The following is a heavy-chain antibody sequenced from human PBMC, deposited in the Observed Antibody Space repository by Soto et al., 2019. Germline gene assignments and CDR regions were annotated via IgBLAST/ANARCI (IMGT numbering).Heavy chain of an antibody. CDR1: GFPFSSYS. D-gene: IGHD2-15*01. CDR3: AKDSGGGSTWPYYFDY. Sequence: GGSLRLSCAASGFPFSSYSMNWVRQAPGKGLEWVAVISYDASSKWYADSVKGRFIISRDSSKNTLYLQMNSLSSEDTAVYFCAKDSGGGSTWPYYFDYWGQGTLVTVSS. J-gene: IGHJ4*02. CDR2: ISYDASSK. V-gene: IGHV3-30*18.